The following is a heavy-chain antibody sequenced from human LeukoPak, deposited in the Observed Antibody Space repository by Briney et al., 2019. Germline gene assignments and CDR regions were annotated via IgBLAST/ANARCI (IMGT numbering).Heavy chain of an antibody. CDR2: IQYDGGNK. J-gene: IGHJ1*01. CDR1: GFSFSSYG. Sequence: GGSLRLSCAASGFSFSSYGMHWVRQAPGKGLEWVAFIQYDGGNKYYADSVKGQFTISRDNSKNTLYVQMSSLRPEDTAVYYCAKDRTGPAEHWGQGTLVTVSS. CDR3: AKDRTGPAEH. V-gene: IGHV3-30*02.